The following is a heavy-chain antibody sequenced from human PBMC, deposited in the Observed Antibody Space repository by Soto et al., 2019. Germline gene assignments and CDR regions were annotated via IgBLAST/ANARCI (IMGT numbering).Heavy chain of an antibody. J-gene: IGHJ4*02. D-gene: IGHD1-26*01. V-gene: IGHV1-18*01. CDR3: ARGLYRRGTYYAFDN. Sequence: QVPLVQSGPEVKKPGASVKVSCKTSGYTPTNYVIGWVRQAPGQGLEYMGWISAYNGNTNYARKLQDRVTLTTDTATRTAYMELRSLQSDDTAIYYCARGLYRRGTYYAFDNWGQGTLVTVSS. CDR2: ISAYNGNT. CDR1: GYTPTNYV.